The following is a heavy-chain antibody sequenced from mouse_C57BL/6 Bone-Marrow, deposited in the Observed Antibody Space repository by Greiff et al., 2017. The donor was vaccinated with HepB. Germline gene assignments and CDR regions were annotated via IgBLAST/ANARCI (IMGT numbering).Heavy chain of an antibody. D-gene: IGHD4-1*01. Sequence: QVQLQQPGAELVMPGASVKLSCKASGYTFTSYWMHWVKQRPGQGLEWIGEIDPSDSYNNYNQKFKGKSTLTVDKSSSTAYMQLSSLTSEDSAVYYCARTGTGVGNYWGQGTTLTVSS. CDR1: GYTFTSYW. J-gene: IGHJ2*01. V-gene: IGHV1-69*01. CDR2: IDPSDSYN. CDR3: ARTGTGVGNY.